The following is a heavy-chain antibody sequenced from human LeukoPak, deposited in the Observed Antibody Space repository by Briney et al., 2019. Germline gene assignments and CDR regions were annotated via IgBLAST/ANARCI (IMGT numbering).Heavy chain of an antibody. J-gene: IGHJ6*03. D-gene: IGHD2-15*01. V-gene: IGHV3-21*01. CDR2: ISSSSSYI. Sequence: GGSLRLSCAASGFTFSSYSMNGVRQAPGKGLEWVSSISSSSSYIYYADSVKGRFTISRDNAKNSLYLQMTSLRAEDTAVYYCARGLGYCSGGSCYSPMLDYYYMDVWGKGTTVTVSS. CDR1: GFTFSSYS. CDR3: ARGLGYCSGGSCYSPMLDYYYMDV.